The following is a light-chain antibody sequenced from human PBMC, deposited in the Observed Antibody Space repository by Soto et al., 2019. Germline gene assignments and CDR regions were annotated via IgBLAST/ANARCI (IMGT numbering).Light chain of an antibody. CDR3: QPYNNWPLT. Sequence: EIVLTQSPGTLSLSPGERATLSCRASQSVSNNYLAWYQQKPGQAPRLLIYGASSRATGIPDRFSDSGSGTDFTLTISRLEPEDFAVYYCQPYNNWPLTFGGGTKV. CDR1: QSVSNNY. CDR2: GAS. V-gene: IGKV3-20*01. J-gene: IGKJ4*01.